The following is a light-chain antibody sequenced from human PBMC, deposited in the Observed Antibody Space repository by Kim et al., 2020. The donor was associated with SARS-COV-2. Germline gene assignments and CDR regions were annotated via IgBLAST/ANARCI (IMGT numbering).Light chain of an antibody. V-gene: IGKV3-15*01. CDR2: ATS. J-gene: IGKJ2*01. Sequence: VSLRERATLPIRTSHSVSTNVARYQQNHSHAPRLLIYATSTTATGIPPRFSGSGSGTEFTLTISSLQSEDFAIDYCQQYNRWPPYMFGQVTKLEIK. CDR3: QQYNRWPPYM. CDR1: HSVSTN.